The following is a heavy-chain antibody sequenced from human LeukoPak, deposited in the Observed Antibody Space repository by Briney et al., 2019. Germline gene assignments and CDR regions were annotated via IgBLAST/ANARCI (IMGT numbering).Heavy chain of an antibody. D-gene: IGHD6-19*01. CDR2: IWSDGSNK. CDR3: ARAPVAASYYFDY. J-gene: IGHJ4*02. V-gene: IGHV3-33*01. Sequence: GGSLRLSCAASGXTFSSYVVHWVRQAPGKGLEWVAVIWSDGSNKYYADSVKGRFTISRDNSKNTLFLQMNTLRAEDTAVYYCARAPVAASYYFDYWGQGTLVTVSS. CDR1: GXTFSSYV.